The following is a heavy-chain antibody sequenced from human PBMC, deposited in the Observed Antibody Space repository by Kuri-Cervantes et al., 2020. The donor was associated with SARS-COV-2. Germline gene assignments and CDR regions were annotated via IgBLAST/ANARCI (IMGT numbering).Heavy chain of an antibody. V-gene: IGHV4-39*01. CDR1: GGSISSSSYY. D-gene: IGHD6-6*01. Sequence: GSLRLSCTVSGGSISSSSYYWGWIRQPPGKGLEWIGGIYYSGSTYYNPSLKSRVTISVDTSKNQFSLKLSSVTAADTAVYYCASFSSSAHFDYWGQGTLVTVSS. CDR2: IYYSGST. CDR3: ASFSSSAHFDY. J-gene: IGHJ4*02.